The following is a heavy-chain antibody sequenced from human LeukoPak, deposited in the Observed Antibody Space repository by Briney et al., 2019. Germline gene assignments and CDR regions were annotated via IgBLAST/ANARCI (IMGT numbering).Heavy chain of an antibody. CDR1: GGSISGYY. D-gene: IGHD6-6*01. J-gene: IGHJ4*02. Sequence: SETLSLTCTVSGGSISGYYWSWIRQPAGKGLEWIGRIYTSGSTNYNPPLKSRVTMSVDTSKNQFSLKLSSVTAADTAVYYCARALPYSSSSQTDYFDYWGQGTLVTVSS. CDR3: ARALPYSSSSQTDYFDY. V-gene: IGHV4-4*07. CDR2: IYTSGST.